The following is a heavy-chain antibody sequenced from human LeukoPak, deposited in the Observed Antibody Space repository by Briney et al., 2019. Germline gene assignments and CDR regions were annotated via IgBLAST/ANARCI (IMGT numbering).Heavy chain of an antibody. CDR2: IQSSGST. J-gene: IGHJ1*01. V-gene: IGHV4-4*07. Sequence: AETLTLSCTASGCTFRSYYLNWIRQPAGKGLEWIGRIQSSGSTNHNPSLKSRVTMSVDTSKNQFSLKLRSVTAADTAVYYCAQDSGDGYFQHWGQGTRVTVSS. CDR3: AQDSGDGYFQH. D-gene: IGHD4-17*01. CDR1: GCTFRSYY.